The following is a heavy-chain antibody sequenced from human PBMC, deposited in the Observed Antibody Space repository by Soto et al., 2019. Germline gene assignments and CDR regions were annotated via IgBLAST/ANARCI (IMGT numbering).Heavy chain of an antibody. J-gene: IGHJ6*02. Sequence: QVQLVESGGGVVQPGRSLRLSCATSGFIFSSYGLHWVRQAPGKGLEWVAVIWYDGSKEYYVDSVKGRFTISRDNSKNTVYLQRNSLRAEDTAVYYCARETGGPLYGMDVWGQGTTVTVSS. CDR2: IWYDGSKE. CDR3: ARETGGPLYGMDV. D-gene: IGHD7-27*01. V-gene: IGHV3-33*01. CDR1: GFIFSSYG.